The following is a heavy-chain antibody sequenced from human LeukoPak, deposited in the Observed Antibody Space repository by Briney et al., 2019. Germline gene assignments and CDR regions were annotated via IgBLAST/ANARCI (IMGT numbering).Heavy chain of an antibody. CDR2: IFPGDSDT. J-gene: IGHJ4*02. D-gene: IGHD6-19*01. V-gene: IGHV5-51*01. CDR3: ARPELYSSGPFDY. Sequence: GESLKISCKASGYTFNAYWIGWVRQMPGKGLEWMGIIFPGDSDTRYSPTFQGQVTISVDKSISTAYLQWSSLKASDTAMYYCARPELYSSGPFDYWGQGTLVTVSS. CDR1: GYTFNAYW.